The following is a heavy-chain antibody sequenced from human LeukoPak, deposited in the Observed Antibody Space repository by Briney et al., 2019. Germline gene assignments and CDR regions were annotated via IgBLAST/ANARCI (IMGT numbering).Heavy chain of an antibody. J-gene: IGHJ6*02. CDR3: ASVYKYGMDV. V-gene: IGHV3-30*04. Sequence: GGSLRLSCAASGFTFSSYAMHWVRQAPGKGLEWVAVISYDGSNKYYADSVKGRFTISRDKSKNALYLQMNSLRAEDTAVYYCASVYKYGMDVWGQGTTVIVSS. CDR2: ISYDGSNK. CDR1: GFTFSSYA.